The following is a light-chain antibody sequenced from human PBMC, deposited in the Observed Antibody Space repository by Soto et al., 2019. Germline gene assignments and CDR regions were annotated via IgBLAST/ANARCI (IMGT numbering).Light chain of an antibody. CDR3: KQGYRTPLS. J-gene: IGKJ4*01. CDR1: QSISYF. CDR2: TAS. Sequence: DIQMTQSPSSLSASVGDRVTITCRASQSISYFLNWYQQKPGKAPTLLIYTASNLQDGVPSRFSGSGSGTDFTLTISSLEPEDFAIYYCKQGYRTPLSFGGGTKVEI. V-gene: IGKV1-39*01.